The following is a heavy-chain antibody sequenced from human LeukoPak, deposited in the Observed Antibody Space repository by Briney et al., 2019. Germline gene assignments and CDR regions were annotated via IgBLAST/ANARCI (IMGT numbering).Heavy chain of an antibody. CDR2: ISWDDDK. V-gene: IGHV2-5*02. Sequence: SGPTLLNPTQTLTVTCTFSGFSLSTAGVGVAWIRQPPGKALEWLALISWDDDKRYSPSLNNRLTITKDTSKKQVVLTMTNVDPVDTGTYYCAHRVIADDSLDYWGQGTLVTVSS. J-gene: IGHJ4*02. D-gene: IGHD2-15*01. CDR3: AHRVIADDSLDY. CDR1: GFSLSTAGVG.